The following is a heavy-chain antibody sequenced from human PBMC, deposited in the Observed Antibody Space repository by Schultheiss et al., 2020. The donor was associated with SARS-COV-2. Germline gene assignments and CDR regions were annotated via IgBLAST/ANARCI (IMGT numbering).Heavy chain of an antibody. J-gene: IGHJ3*02. D-gene: IGHD1-26*01. CDR1: GGSFSGYY. V-gene: IGHV4-34*01. CDR2: INHSGST. Sequence: SETLSLTCAVYGGSFSGYYWSWIRQPPGKGLEWIGEINHSGSTNYNPSLKSRVTISVDTSKNQFSLKLSSVTAADTAVYYCARHGSLGAFDIWGQGTMVTVSS. CDR3: ARHGSLGAFDI.